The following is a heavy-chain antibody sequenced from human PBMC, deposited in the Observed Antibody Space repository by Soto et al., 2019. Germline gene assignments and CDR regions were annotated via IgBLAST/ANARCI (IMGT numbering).Heavy chain of an antibody. Sequence: GGSLRLSCAASGFTFSSYLMHWVRQAPGKGLVWVSRINSDGSSTTYADSVKGRFTISRDSAKNTLYLQMNSLRAEDTAVYYCARVRMAGDFDIWGQGTMVTVSS. CDR1: GFTFSSYL. V-gene: IGHV3-74*01. CDR3: ARVRMAGDFDI. J-gene: IGHJ3*02. CDR2: INSDGSST. D-gene: IGHD6-19*01.